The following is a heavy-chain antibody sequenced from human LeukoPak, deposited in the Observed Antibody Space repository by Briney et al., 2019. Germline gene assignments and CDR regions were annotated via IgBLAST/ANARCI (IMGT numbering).Heavy chain of an antibody. CDR1: GFTFSSYA. Sequence: GRSLRLSCAASGFTFSSYAMHWVRQAPGKGLEYVSAISSNGGSTYYANSVKGRFTISRDNSKNTLYLQMNSLRAEDTAVYYCAKGDFGVVIIPARGAPVDYWGQGTLVTVSS. CDR3: AKGDFGVVIIPARGAPVDY. D-gene: IGHD3-3*01. V-gene: IGHV3-64*01. CDR2: ISSNGGST. J-gene: IGHJ4*02.